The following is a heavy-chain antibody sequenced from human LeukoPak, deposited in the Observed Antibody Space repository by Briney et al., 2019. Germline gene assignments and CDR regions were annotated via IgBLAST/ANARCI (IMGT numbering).Heavy chain of an antibody. CDR2: ISGSGGST. D-gene: IGHD3-22*01. CDR3: LSYYYDSSGYYKDAFDI. V-gene: IGHV3-23*01. CDR1: GFTFSSYA. Sequence: GGSLRLSCAASGFTFSSYAMSWVRQAPGKGLEWVSAISGSGGSTYCADSVKGRFTISRDNSKNTLYLQMNSLRAEDTAVYYCLSYYYDSSGYYKDAFDIWGQGTMVTVSS. J-gene: IGHJ3*02.